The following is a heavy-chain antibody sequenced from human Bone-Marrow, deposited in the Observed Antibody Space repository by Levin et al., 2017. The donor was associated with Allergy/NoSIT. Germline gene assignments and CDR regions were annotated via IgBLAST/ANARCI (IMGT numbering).Heavy chain of an antibody. CDR1: GASISSTTW. J-gene: IGHJ4*02. CDR2: VYHSGTA. CDR3: ARRVEYHSGYYPLDS. Sequence: LSQTLSLTCAVSGASISSTTWWTWVRQPPGKGLEWIGEVYHSGTASYNPSLKSRVTISVDKSKNEFFLKVTSVTAADTAVYYCARRVEYHSGYYPLDSWGQGTLVTVSS. D-gene: IGHD3-22*01. V-gene: IGHV4-4*02.